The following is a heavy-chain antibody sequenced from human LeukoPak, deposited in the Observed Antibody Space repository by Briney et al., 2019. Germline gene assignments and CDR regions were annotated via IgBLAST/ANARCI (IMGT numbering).Heavy chain of an antibody. CDR3: ATQLSSGWFFVPGWYFDL. J-gene: IGHJ2*01. D-gene: IGHD6-19*01. CDR1: GFTFSSYS. Sequence: GGSLRLSCAASGFTFSSYSMNWVRQAPGKGLEWVSSISSSSSYIYYADSVKGRFTISRDNAKNSLYLQMNSLRAEDTAVYYCATQLSSGWFFVPGWYFDLWGRGTLVTVSS. CDR2: ISSSSSYI. V-gene: IGHV3-21*01.